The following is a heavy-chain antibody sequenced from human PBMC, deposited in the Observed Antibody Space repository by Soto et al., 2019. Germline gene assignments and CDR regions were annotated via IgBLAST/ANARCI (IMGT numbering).Heavy chain of an antibody. D-gene: IGHD3-10*01. Sequence: QVQLQESGPGLVKPSQTLSLTCTVSGGSISSGGYYWSWIRQHPGKGLEWIGYIYYSGSTYYNPSLKIRVTIAVDTSKNQFSLNLSSVTAADTAVYYCASGWFGELDAFDIWCQGTMVTVSS. J-gene: IGHJ3*02. V-gene: IGHV4-31*03. CDR3: ASGWFGELDAFDI. CDR2: IYYSGST. CDR1: GGSISSGGYY.